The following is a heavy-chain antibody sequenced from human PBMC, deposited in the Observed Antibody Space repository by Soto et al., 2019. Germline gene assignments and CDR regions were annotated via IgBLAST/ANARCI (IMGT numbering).Heavy chain of an antibody. CDR3: AKEAPYSSSWYDAFDI. V-gene: IGHV3-23*01. CDR2: ISGSGGST. J-gene: IGHJ3*02. Sequence: GGSLRLSCAASGFTFSTYTMNWVRQAPGKGLEWVAGISGSGGSTYYADSVKGRFTISRDNSKNTLYLQMNSLRAEDTAVYYCAKEAPYSSSWYDAFDIWGQGTMVTVSS. D-gene: IGHD6-13*01. CDR1: GFTFSTYT.